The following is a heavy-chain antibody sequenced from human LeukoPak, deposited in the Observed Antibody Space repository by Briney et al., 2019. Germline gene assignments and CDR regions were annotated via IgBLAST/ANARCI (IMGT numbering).Heavy chain of an antibody. V-gene: IGHV3-74*01. CDR3: ARGPNSNWSGLDF. Sequence: GGSLRLSCTASGFTFSGHWMHWARQLPGKGLVWVSRISPTGSTTSYADSVKGRFTVSRDNAKNTLCLQVNNLRAEDTAVYYCARGPNSNWSGLDFWGQGTLLTVSS. D-gene: IGHD6-6*01. CDR1: GFTFSGHW. CDR2: ISPTGSTT. J-gene: IGHJ4*02.